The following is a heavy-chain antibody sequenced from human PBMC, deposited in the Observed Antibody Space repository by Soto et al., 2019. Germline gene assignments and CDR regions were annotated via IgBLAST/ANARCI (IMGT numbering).Heavy chain of an antibody. CDR1: GDSVSSNSAA. J-gene: IGHJ6*02. Sequence: PAQTLSLTCAISGDSVSSNSAAWNWIRQSPSRGLEWLGRTYYRSKWYNDYAVSVKSRITINPDTSKNQFSLQLNSVTPEDTAVYYCARGELAVAGTTGGMDVWGQGTTVTVSS. CDR3: ARGELAVAGTTGGMDV. D-gene: IGHD6-19*01. CDR2: TYYRSKWYN. V-gene: IGHV6-1*01.